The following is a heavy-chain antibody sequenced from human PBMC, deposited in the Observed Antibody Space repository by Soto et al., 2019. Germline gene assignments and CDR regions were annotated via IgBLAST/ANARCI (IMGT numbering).Heavy chain of an antibody. Sequence: ASVKVSCKVSGYTLTELSMHWVRQAPGKGLEWMGGFDPEDGETIYAQKFQGRVTMTEDTSTDTAYMELSSLRSEDTAVYYCATAPLIAAAVYDLDYWGQGTLVTVSS. CDR1: GYTLTELS. V-gene: IGHV1-24*01. D-gene: IGHD6-13*01. CDR2: FDPEDGET. J-gene: IGHJ4*02. CDR3: ATAPLIAAAVYDLDY.